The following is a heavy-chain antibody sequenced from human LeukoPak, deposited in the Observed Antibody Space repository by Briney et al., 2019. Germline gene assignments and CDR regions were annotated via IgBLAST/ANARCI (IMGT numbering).Heavy chain of an antibody. CDR2: TSTNGRST. D-gene: IGHD6-19*01. CDR3: AKVSSSGWLNWFDP. J-gene: IGHJ5*02. CDR1: GFTFSSYA. V-gene: IGHV3-64*04. Sequence: GGSLRLSCSASGFTFSSYAMHWVRQAPGKGLEYVSATSTNGRSTYYADSVKGRFTISRDNSKNTLYLQMNSLRAEDTAVYYCAKVSSSGWLNWFDPWGQGTLVTVSS.